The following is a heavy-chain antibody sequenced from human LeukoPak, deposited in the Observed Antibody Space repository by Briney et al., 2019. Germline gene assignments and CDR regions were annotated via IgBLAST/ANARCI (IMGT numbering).Heavy chain of an antibody. CDR2: IYYSGST. V-gene: IGHV4-59*01. CDR1: GGSISSYY. Sequence: SETLSLTCTVSGGSISSYYWSWIRQPPGKGLEWIGYIYYSGSTNNNPSLKSRVTISVDTSKNQFSLKLSSVTAADTAVYYCARPVYDSSGYYSNWFDPWGQGTLVTVSS. D-gene: IGHD3-22*01. CDR3: ARPVYDSSGYYSNWFDP. J-gene: IGHJ5*02.